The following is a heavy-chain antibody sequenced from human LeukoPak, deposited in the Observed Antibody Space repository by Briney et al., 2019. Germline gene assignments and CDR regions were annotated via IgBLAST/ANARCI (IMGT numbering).Heavy chain of an antibody. J-gene: IGHJ3*02. Sequence: GGSLRLSCAASGFTFDDYGMSWVRQAPGKGLEWVSGINWNGGSTGHADSVKGRFTISRDNAKNSLYLQMNSLRAEDTALYYCARVGLLWFGIGAFDIWGQGTMVTVSS. CDR3: ARVGLLWFGIGAFDI. CDR2: INWNGGST. V-gene: IGHV3-20*04. D-gene: IGHD3-10*01. CDR1: GFTFDDYG.